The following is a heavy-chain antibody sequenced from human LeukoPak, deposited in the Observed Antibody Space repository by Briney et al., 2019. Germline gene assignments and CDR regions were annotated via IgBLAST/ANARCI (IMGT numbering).Heavy chain of an antibody. J-gene: IGHJ4*02. D-gene: IGHD1-26*01. CDR1: GFTLSSYA. CDR2: ISGSGGST. CDR3: AKMGGGSYLFNFDY. Sequence: GGSLRLSCAASGFTLSSYAMSWVRQAPGKGLEWVSAISGSGGSTFYADSVKGRFTISRDNSKSTLYLQMNSLRAEDAAVYHCAKMGGGSYLFNFDYWGQGTLVTVSS. V-gene: IGHV3-23*01.